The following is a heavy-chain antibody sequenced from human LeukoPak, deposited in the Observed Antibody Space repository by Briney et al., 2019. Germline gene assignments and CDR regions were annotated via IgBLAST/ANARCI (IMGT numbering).Heavy chain of an antibody. CDR3: TKVVPVAIMDLHFDH. J-gene: IGHJ4*02. CDR2: ISGGSDIT. V-gene: IGHV3-23*01. D-gene: IGHD2-2*02. CDR1: GFIFRSYA. Sequence: GGSLRLSCAASGFIFRSYAMNWVRQAPEKGLEWVSGISGGSDITHYADSVKGRFTISRDNSKNTMYLQMDSLRAEDTAIYYCTKVVPVAIMDLHFDHWGQGALVTVSS.